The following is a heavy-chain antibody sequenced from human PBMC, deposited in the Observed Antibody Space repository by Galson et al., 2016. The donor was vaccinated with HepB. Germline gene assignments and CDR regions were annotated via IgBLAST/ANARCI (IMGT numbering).Heavy chain of an antibody. D-gene: IGHD3-10*01. J-gene: IGHJ6*02. CDR1: GFTFDDYG. Sequence: SLRLSCAVSGFTFDDYGMTWVRQAPGKGLEWVSGINWSGDSTASADSVKGRFTMYRDEARKSLYLQMSSLRVEDTALYQCARGLVGSGMDVWGQGTPVTVSS. V-gene: IGHV3-20*01. CDR2: INWSGDST. CDR3: ARGLVGSGMDV.